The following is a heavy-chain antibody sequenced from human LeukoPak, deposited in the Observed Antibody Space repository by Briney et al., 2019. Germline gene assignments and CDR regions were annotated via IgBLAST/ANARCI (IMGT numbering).Heavy chain of an antibody. CDR2: INPNSGGT. CDR1: GYTFTGYY. Sequence: ASVKVSCKASGYTFTGYYMHWVRQAPGQGLEWMGWINPNSGGTNYAQKFQGRVTMTRDTSISTAYMELSRLRSDDTAVYYCARGYYDILTGYYAVEVLFDYWGQGTLVTVSS. J-gene: IGHJ4*02. CDR3: ARGYYDILTGYYAVEVLFDY. V-gene: IGHV1-2*02. D-gene: IGHD3-9*01.